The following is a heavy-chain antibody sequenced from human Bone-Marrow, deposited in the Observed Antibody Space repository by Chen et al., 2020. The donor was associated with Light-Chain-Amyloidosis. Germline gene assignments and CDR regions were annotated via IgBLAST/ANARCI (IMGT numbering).Heavy chain of an antibody. CDR1: GFNFSSYS. Sequence: VQLVESGGGAVQPGGFLRLACAAAGFNFSSYSMNWVRQAPGKGLEWVSYISSSSSTIYYADSVKGRFTISRDNAKNSLYLQMNSLRAEDTAVYYCAGSWRELLVSPYYYMDVWGKGTTFTVSS. CDR2: ISSSSSTI. V-gene: IGHV3-48*01. CDR3: AGSWRELLVSPYYYMDV. D-gene: IGHD1-26*01. J-gene: IGHJ6*03.